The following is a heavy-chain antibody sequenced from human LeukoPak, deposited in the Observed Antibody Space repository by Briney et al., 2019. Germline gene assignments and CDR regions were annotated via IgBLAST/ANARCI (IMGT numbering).Heavy chain of an antibody. V-gene: IGHV4-34*01. Sequence: SETLSLTCAVYGGSFSGYYWSWIRQPPGKGLEWIGEINHSGSTNYNPSLKSRVTISVDMSKNQFSLKLSSVTAADTAVYYCAKATRGTMIVGRFDYWGQGTLVTVSS. J-gene: IGHJ4*02. D-gene: IGHD3-22*01. CDR2: INHSGST. CDR1: GGSFSGYY. CDR3: AKATRGTMIVGRFDY.